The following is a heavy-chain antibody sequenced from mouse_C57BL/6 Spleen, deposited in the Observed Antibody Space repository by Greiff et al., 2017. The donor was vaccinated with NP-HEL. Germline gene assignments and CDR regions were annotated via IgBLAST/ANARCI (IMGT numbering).Heavy chain of an antibody. Sequence: EVHLVESGGDLVKPGGSLKLSCAASGFTFSSYGMSWVRQTPDKRLEWVATISSGGSYTYYPDSVKGRFTISRDNAKNTLYLQMSSLKSEDTAMYYCARGGTSPVDYWGQGTTLTVSS. CDR2: ISSGGSYT. CDR1: GFTFSSYG. D-gene: IGHD4-1*01. J-gene: IGHJ2*01. CDR3: ARGGTSPVDY. V-gene: IGHV5-6*01.